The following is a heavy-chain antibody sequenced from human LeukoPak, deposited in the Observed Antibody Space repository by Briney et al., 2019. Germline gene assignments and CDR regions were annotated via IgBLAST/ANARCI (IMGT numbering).Heavy chain of an antibody. Sequence: SETLSLTCTVSGYFISSGYFWGWIRQPPGKGLEWIGIIHYGESPYYSPSLESRITISMDTSKNHFSLNLSSVTATDTAVYYCARAGLAGHYFDYWGQGILITVSS. V-gene: IGHV4-38-2*02. D-gene: IGHD3/OR15-3a*01. CDR3: ARAGLAGHYFDY. J-gene: IGHJ4*02. CDR1: GYFISSGYF. CDR2: IHYGESP.